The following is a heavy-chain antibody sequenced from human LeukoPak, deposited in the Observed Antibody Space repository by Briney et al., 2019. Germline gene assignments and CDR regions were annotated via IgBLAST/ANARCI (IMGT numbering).Heavy chain of an antibody. V-gene: IGHV3-23*01. CDR1: GFTFSSYA. J-gene: IGHJ4*02. CDR3: AKHRSGVAVAGTNY. D-gene: IGHD6-19*01. CDR2: ISGSADGT. Sequence: GGSLRLSCAASGFTFSSYAMSWVRQAPGKGLEWVSAISGSADGTYYADSVKGRFTISRDNSKNTLYLQMNSLRAEDTAVYYCAKHRSGVAVAGTNYWGQGTLVTVSS.